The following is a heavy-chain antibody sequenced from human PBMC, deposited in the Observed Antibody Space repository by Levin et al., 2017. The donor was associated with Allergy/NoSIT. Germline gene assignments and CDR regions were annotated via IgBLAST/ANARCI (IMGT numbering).Heavy chain of an antibody. Sequence: SCAASGFTFSDYYMSWIRQAPGKGLEWVSYISSSGSTIYYADSVKGRFTISRDNTKKSLYLQMNSLRAEDTAVYYCARRAPWGYSDYWGQGTLVTVSS. CDR1: GFTFSDYY. V-gene: IGHV3-11*01. J-gene: IGHJ4*02. D-gene: IGHD2-21*01. CDR3: ARRAPWGYSDY. CDR2: ISSSGSTI.